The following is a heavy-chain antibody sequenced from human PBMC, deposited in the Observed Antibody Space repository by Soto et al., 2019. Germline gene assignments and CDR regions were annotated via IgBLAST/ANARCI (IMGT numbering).Heavy chain of an antibody. CDR1: GGTFSSYA. CDR3: ARVPSGSRADCSGGSCYSLNYFDY. Sequence: WASVKVSCKASGGTFSSYAISWVRQAPGQGLEWMGGIIPIFGTANYAQKFQGRVTITADESTSTAYMELSSLRSEDTAVYYCARVPSGSRADCSGGSCYSLNYFDYWGQGTLVTVSS. J-gene: IGHJ4*02. V-gene: IGHV1-69*13. CDR2: IIPIFGTA. D-gene: IGHD2-15*01.